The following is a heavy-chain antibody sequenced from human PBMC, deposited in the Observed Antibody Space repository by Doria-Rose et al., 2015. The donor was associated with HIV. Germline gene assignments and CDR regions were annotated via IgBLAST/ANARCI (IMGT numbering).Heavy chain of an antibody. D-gene: IGHD6-13*01. CDR2: IFSYDER. CDR1: GVSLSSPGVG. CDR3: ARIKSSRWYHKYYFDF. Sequence: SGPVLVKPTETLTLTRTVSGVSLSSPGVGVSWIRQPPGKALEWLANIFSYDERSYKASLKSRLTISRVTSKSQLVLTMPDMHPVDTATYYCARIKSSRWYHKYYFDFWGQGTLVIVSA. J-gene: IGHJ4*02. V-gene: IGHV2-26*01.